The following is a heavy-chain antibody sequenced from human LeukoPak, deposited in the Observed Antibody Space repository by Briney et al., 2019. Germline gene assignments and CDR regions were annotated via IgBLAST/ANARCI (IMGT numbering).Heavy chain of an antibody. CDR1: GYRFTDSA. V-gene: IGHV7-4-1*02. Sequence: ASVKVSCKVYGYRFTDSAINWVRQAPGQGLEWMGWINTITGKSAYAQGFTGRYVFSSDTSVSTAYLEINSLKAEDAAVYYCARDPPRAAAGTDYWGQGTLVTVSS. CDR3: ARDPPRAAAGTDY. D-gene: IGHD6-13*01. J-gene: IGHJ4*02. CDR2: INTITGKS.